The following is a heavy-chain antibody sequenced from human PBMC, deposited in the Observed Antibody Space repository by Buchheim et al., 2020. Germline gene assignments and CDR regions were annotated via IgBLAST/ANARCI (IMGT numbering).Heavy chain of an antibody. Sequence: QVQLQESGPGLVKASGTLSLTCAVSGGSISSSNWWSWVRQSPGKGLEWIGEINHRGSTTNYNPSLKSRVTISVDKSKNHFSLKLISAIAADTAVYYCARAISGWTGMDVWGQGTT. CDR1: GGSISSSNW. V-gene: IGHV4-4*02. CDR2: INHRGSTT. J-gene: IGHJ6*02. CDR3: ARAISGWTGMDV. D-gene: IGHD6-19*01.